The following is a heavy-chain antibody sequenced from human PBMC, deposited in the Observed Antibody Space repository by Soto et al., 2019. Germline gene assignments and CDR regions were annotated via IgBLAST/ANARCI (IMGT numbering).Heavy chain of an antibody. Sequence: SVKVSCKASGGTFSSYAISWVRQAPGQGLEWMGGIIPIFGTASYAQKFQGRVTITADESTSTAYMELSSLRSEDTAVYYCARAGAVGQWPPYYFDYWGQGTLVTVSS. J-gene: IGHJ4*02. CDR3: ARAGAVGQWPPYYFDY. V-gene: IGHV1-69*13. CDR1: GGTFSSYA. D-gene: IGHD6-19*01. CDR2: IIPIFGTA.